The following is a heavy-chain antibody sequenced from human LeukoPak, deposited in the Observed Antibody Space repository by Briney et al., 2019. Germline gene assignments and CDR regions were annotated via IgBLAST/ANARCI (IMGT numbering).Heavy chain of an antibody. CDR3: TRDLRYCTSTSCYDPYFDH. D-gene: IGHD2-2*01. V-gene: IGHV3-53*01. J-gene: IGHJ4*02. CDR1: GFTVSSNY. CDR2: IYSGGST. Sequence: GGSLRLSCAASGFTVSSNYMSWVRQAPGKGLEWVSVIYSGGSTYYADSVKGRFTISRDNSKNTLYLQMNSLRAEDTAVYYCTRDLRYCTSTSCYDPYFDHWGQGTLVTVSS.